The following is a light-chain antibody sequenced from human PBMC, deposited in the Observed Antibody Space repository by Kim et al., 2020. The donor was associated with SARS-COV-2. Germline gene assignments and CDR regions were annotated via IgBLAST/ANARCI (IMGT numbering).Light chain of an antibody. CDR1: KSDIENNDR. Sequence: GQSITISCLGTKSDIENNDRVSWYQHHPGKAPPLVLYDVIKRPSGISTRFSGSKSGNTASLTISGLHIEDEATYYCCACTESRTLIFGGGTQLTVL. J-gene: IGLJ2*01. CDR3: CACTESRTLI. CDR2: DVI. V-gene: IGLV2-23*02.